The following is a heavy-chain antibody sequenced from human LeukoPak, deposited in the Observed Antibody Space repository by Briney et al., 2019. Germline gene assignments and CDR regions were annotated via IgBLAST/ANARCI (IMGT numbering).Heavy chain of an antibody. CDR3: ARDSSGWNDY. V-gene: IGHV3-7*01. CDR1: GSTFSTYW. J-gene: IGHJ4*02. Sequence: PGGSLRLSCVASGSTFSTYWMTWVRQAPGKGLEWVANIKHDGREKHYVGSVKGRFTISRDNVKNSLYLQMNSLRVEDTAVYYCARDSSGWNDYWGQGTLVTVSS. D-gene: IGHD3-22*01. CDR2: IKHDGREK.